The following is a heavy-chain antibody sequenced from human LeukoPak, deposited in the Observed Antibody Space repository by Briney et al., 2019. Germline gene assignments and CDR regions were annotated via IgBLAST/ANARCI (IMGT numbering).Heavy chain of an antibody. CDR2: IIPIFGTA. CDR3: ARGPSVAGSF. Sequence: SVKVSCKASGYTFTSYGISWVRQAPGQGLEWMGGIIPIFGTANYAQKFQGRVTITADESTSTAYMELSSLRPEDTAVYYCARGPSVAGSFWGQGTLVTVSS. V-gene: IGHV1-69*13. J-gene: IGHJ4*02. CDR1: GYTFTSYG. D-gene: IGHD6-19*01.